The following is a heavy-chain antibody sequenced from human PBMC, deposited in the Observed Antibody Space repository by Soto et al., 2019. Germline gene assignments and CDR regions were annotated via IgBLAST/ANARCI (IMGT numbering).Heavy chain of an antibody. V-gene: IGHV1-3*01. CDR3: ARDRGDDIVVVPAAMKIMYWFDP. D-gene: IGHD2-2*01. Sequence: ASVKVSCKASGYTFTGYAMHWVRQAPGQRLEWMGWINAGNGNTKYSQKFQGRVTITRDTSASTAYMELSSLRSEDTAVYYCARDRGDDIVVVPAAMKIMYWFDPWGQGTLVTVSS. CDR1: GYTFTGYA. J-gene: IGHJ5*02. CDR2: INAGNGNT.